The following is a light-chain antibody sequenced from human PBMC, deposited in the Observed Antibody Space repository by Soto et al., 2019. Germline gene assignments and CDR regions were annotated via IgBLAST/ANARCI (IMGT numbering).Light chain of an antibody. V-gene: IGKV1-33*01. Sequence: IQMTQSPSSLSASVGDRVTITCKASQDIAKNLNWYQQKPGKAPKLLIYDASSVQTGVLSGFCGGRSATHYSITISSLQYEDIATYYCQQYDNLLPITFGQGTRLEIK. J-gene: IGKJ5*01. CDR2: DAS. CDR3: QQYDNLLPIT. CDR1: QDIAKN.